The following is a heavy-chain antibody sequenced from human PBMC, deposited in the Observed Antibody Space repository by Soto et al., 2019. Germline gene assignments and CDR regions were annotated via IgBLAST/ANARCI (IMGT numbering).Heavy chain of an antibody. CDR3: ARGAVVVPNGLIAGMDV. D-gene: IGHD2-15*01. V-gene: IGHV1-46*01. CDR1: GYSFSDFY. J-gene: IGHJ6*02. Sequence: ASVKVSCKPSGYSFSDFYVHWVRQAPGQGLEWMGIIDPSSGTTSYTQKFQERVTMTRDTSMSTVYMELSRLRSEDTAVYYCARGAVVVPNGLIAGMDVWGLGTTVTVSS. CDR2: IDPSSGTT.